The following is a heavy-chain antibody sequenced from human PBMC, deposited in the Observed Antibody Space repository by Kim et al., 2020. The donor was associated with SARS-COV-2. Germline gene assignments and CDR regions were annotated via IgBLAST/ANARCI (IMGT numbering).Heavy chain of an antibody. CDR3: ARGPVAGTGY. CDR2: RT. D-gene: IGHD6-19*01. V-gene: IGHV4-59*09. Sequence: RTNYNPYLKRRATISVDKSKNQFSLKLSSVTAADTAVYYCARGPVAGTGYWGQGTLVTVSS. J-gene: IGHJ4*02.